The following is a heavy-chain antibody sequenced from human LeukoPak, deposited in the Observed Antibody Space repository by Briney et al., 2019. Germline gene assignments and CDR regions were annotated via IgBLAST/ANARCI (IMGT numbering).Heavy chain of an antibody. J-gene: IGHJ6*03. V-gene: IGHV4-34*01. CDR1: GGSFSGYY. Sequence: PSETLSLTCAVYGGSFSGYYWSWIRQPPGKGLEWIGEINHSGSTNYNPSLKSRATISVDTSKNQFSLKLSSVTAADTAVYYCARPYPDCSSTSCYYYYYMDVWGKGTTVTISS. CDR2: INHSGST. D-gene: IGHD2-2*01. CDR3: ARPYPDCSSTSCYYYYYMDV.